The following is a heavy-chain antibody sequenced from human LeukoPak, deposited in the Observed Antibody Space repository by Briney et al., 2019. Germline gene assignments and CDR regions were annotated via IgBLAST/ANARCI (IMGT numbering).Heavy chain of an antibody. CDR1: GYTFTSYG. CDR2: ISAYNGNT. CDR3: ARSLPFDCSSTSCSDFDS. V-gene: IGHV1-18*01. D-gene: IGHD2-2*01. Sequence: GASVKVSCKASGYTFTSYGISWVRQAPGQGLEWMGWISAYNGNTNYAQKLQGRVTMTTDTSTSTAYMELRSLRSDDTAVYYCARSLPFDCSSTSCSDFDSWGQGTLVTVSS. J-gene: IGHJ4*02.